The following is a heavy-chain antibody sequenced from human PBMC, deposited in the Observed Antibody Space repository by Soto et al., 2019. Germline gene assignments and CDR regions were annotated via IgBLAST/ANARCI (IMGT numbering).Heavy chain of an antibody. CDR3: ARGYYYDSSGYYYVGGWFDP. CDR2: ISAYNGNT. D-gene: IGHD3-22*01. CDR1: GYTFTSYG. J-gene: IGHJ5*02. Sequence: ASVKVSCKASGYTFTSYGISWVRQAPGQGLEWMGWISAYNGNTNYAQKLQGRVTMTTDTSTSTAYMELRSLRSDDTAVYYCARGYYYDSSGYYYVGGWFDPWGQGTLVTV. V-gene: IGHV1-18*01.